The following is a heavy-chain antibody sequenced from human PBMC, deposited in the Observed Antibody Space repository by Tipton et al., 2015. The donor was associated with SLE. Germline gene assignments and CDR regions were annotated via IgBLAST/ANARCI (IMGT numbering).Heavy chain of an antibody. V-gene: IGHV4-39*07. CDR2: IYYSGST. CDR3: ARVRVYYDDSSPYGMDV. J-gene: IGHJ6*02. CDR1: GGSISSSSYY. Sequence: TLSLTCTVSGGSISSSSYYWGWIRQPPGKGLEWIGSIYYSGSTYYNPSLRSRVTISVDTSKNQFSLKLSSVTAADTAVYYCARVRVYYDDSSPYGMDVWGQGTTVTVSS. D-gene: IGHD3-10*01.